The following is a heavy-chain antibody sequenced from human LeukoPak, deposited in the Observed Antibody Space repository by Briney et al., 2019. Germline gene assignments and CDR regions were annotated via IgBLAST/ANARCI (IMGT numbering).Heavy chain of an antibody. J-gene: IGHJ3*02. Sequence: GGSLRLSCAASGFTFSSYWMHWVRHAPGKGLVWVSRINSDGSSTSYADSVKGRFNISRDNAKNTLYLQMNNLRAEDTAVYYCAREDSSGYYPDAFDIWGQGTMVTVSS. CDR2: INSDGSST. D-gene: IGHD3-22*01. CDR1: GFTFSSYW. CDR3: AREDSSGYYPDAFDI. V-gene: IGHV3-74*01.